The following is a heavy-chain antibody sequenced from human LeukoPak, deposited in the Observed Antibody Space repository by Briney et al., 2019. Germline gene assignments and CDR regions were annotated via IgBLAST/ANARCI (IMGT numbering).Heavy chain of an antibody. CDR1: GFTFSSYA. J-gene: IGHJ4*02. D-gene: IGHD6-19*01. CDR2: ISYDGSNK. Sequence: GGSLRLSCAASGFTFSSYAMLWVRQAPGKGLEGVAVISYDGSNKYYADSVKGRFTISRDNSKNTLYLQMNSLRAEDTAVYYCASPEGIAVAGGGDYWGQGTLVTVSS. V-gene: IGHV3-30-3*01. CDR3: ASPEGIAVAGGGDY.